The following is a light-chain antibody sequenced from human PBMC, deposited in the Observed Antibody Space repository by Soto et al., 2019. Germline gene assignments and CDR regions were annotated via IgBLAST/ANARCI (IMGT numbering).Light chain of an antibody. V-gene: IGKV3-11*01. CDR1: QSVSSY. CDR2: DAS. Sequence: ELVWRQSPATLSLSPGERATISGRASQSVSSYLAWYPEKPGQAPSILIYDASTRPTGIPARFSGSGSGTDFTLTITRLETEDFAVYYCQQRSNWTPTFGQGTKLDIK. J-gene: IGKJ1*01. CDR3: QQRSNWTPT.